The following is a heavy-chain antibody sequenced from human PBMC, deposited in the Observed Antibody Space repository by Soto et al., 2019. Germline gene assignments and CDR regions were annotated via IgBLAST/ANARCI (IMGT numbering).Heavy chain of an antibody. Sequence: ASVKVSWKASGYTFTSYYMHWVRQAPGQGLEWMGIINPSGGSTSYAQKFQGRVTMTRDTSTSTVYMELSSLRSEDTSVYYCAAVPSRNYYDRGAIDIWGQGTMVTGSS. CDR2: INPSGGST. V-gene: IGHV1-46*01. J-gene: IGHJ3*02. CDR3: AAVPSRNYYDRGAIDI. D-gene: IGHD3-22*01. CDR1: GYTFTSYY.